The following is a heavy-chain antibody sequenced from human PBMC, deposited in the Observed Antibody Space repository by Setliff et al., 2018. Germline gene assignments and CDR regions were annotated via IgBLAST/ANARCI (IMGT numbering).Heavy chain of an antibody. CDR3: VRTDYSDGWYSMYV. CDR2: INHSGNT. CDR1: GDSISSGNW. V-gene: IGHV4-4*02. Sequence: SETLSLTCAVSGDSISSGNWWSWVRQPPEKGLEWLGEINHSGNTNYDPSLKSRVTISVDKSTNQFSLKLNSVTAAETAVYYCVRTDYSDGWYSMYVWGKVTTVSVSS. D-gene: IGHD6-19*01. J-gene: IGHJ6*03.